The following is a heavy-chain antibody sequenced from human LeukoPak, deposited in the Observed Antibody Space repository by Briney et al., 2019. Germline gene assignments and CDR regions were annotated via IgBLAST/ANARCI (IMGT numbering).Heavy chain of an antibody. V-gene: IGHV1-18*01. CDR2: ISAYNGNT. Sequence: ASVKVSCKASGYTFTSYGISWVRQAPGQGLEWMGWISAYNGNTNYAQKLQGRVTMTTDTSTSTAYMELRRLRSDDTAVYYCARDGEWELLGYYYYGMDVWGQGTTVTVSS. D-gene: IGHD1-26*01. CDR1: GYTFTSYG. J-gene: IGHJ6*02. CDR3: ARDGEWELLGYYYYGMDV.